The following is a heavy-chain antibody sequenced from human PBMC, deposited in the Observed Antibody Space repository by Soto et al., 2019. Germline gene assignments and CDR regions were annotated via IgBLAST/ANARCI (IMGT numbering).Heavy chain of an antibody. V-gene: IGHV1-69*12. CDR3: ARVYCISTSCYYYYYGMDV. D-gene: IGHD2-2*01. Sequence: QVQLVQSGAEVKKPGSSVKVSCKASGGTFSSYAISWVRQAPGQGLEWMGGIIPIFGTANYAQKFQGRVTITADESTRTAYMELSSLRSEDTAVYYCARVYCISTSCYYYYYGMDVWGQGTTVTVSS. CDR1: GGTFSSYA. CDR2: IIPIFGTA. J-gene: IGHJ6*02.